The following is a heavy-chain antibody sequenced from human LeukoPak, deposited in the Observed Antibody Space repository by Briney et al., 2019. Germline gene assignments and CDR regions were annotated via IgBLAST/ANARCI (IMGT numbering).Heavy chain of an antibody. CDR2: INPNTGNP. Sequence: ASVKVSCKASGYTFTRYAMNWLRQAPGQGLEWMGWINPNTGNPTYAQAFTGRFVFSLDTSVSTAYLQISSLNTEDTAVYYCAIDQPVAGVSNFDSWGQGTLVTVSS. CDR3: AIDQPVAGVSNFDS. J-gene: IGHJ4*02. D-gene: IGHD6-19*01. V-gene: IGHV7-4-1*02. CDR1: GYTFTRYA.